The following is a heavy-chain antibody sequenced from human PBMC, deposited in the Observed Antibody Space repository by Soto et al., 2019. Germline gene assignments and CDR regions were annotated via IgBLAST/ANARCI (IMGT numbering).Heavy chain of an antibody. CDR1: GGSISSYY. Sequence: SETLSLTCTVSGGSISSYYWSWIRQPPGKGLEWIGYIYYSGSTNYNPSLKSRVTISVDTSKNQFSLKLTSVTPADTAVYYCARVPYYYGSSSTDPYYFRYWGQGTLVTVSS. D-gene: IGHD3-10*01. CDR2: IYYSGST. J-gene: IGHJ4*02. V-gene: IGHV4-59*01. CDR3: ARVPYYYGSSSTDPYYFRY.